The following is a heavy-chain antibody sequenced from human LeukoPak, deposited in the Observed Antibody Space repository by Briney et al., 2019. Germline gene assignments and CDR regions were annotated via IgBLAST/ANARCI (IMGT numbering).Heavy chain of an antibody. D-gene: IGHD3-16*01. J-gene: IGHJ4*02. Sequence: GGSLRLSCAASGFTVSSNYMSWVRQAPGKGLEWVSVIYSGGSTHYADSVRGRFTISRDNSKNTLYLQMSSLRAEDTAVYYCARARDYHFDYWGQGTLVTVSS. CDR1: GFTVSSNY. V-gene: IGHV3-53*01. CDR3: ARARDYHFDY. CDR2: IYSGGST.